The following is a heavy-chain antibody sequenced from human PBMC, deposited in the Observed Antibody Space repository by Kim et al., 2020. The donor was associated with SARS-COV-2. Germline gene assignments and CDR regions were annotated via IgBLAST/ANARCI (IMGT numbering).Heavy chain of an antibody. CDR2: IIPIFGTA. CDR1: GGTFSSYA. V-gene: IGHV1-69*13. D-gene: IGHD6-19*01. CDR3: ARDQDSSGWFDY. J-gene: IGHJ4*02. Sequence: SVKVSCKASGGTFSSYAISWVRQAPGQGLEWMGGIIPIFGTANYAQKFQGRVTITADESTSTAYMELSSLRSEDTAVYYCARDQDSSGWFDYWGQGTLVTVSS.